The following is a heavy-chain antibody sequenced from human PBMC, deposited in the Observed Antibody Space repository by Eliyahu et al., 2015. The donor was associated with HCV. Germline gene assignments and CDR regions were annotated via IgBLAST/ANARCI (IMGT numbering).Heavy chain of an antibody. CDR3: ARGIAVAGTKGSDY. Sequence: QVQLQESGPGLVKPSETLSLTCTVSGXSISSYYWSWIRQPPGKGLEWIGYIYYSGSTNYNPSLKSRVTISVDTSKNQFSLKLSSVTAADTAVYYCARGIAVAGTKGSDYWGQGTLVTVSS. D-gene: IGHD6-19*01. CDR2: IYYSGST. J-gene: IGHJ4*02. CDR1: GXSISSYY. V-gene: IGHV4-59*01.